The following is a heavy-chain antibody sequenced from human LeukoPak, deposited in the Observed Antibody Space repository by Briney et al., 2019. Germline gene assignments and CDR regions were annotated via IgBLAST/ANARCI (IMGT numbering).Heavy chain of an antibody. J-gene: IGHJ4*02. CDR2: IYYSGST. V-gene: IGHV4-59*01. Sequence: SETLSLTCTVSGGSISSYYWSWIRQPPGKGLEWIGNIYYSGSTNYNPSLKSRVTIPIDTSKNQFSLKLTSVTAADTAVYYCARERCASCSTDYWGQGTLVTVSS. CDR1: GGSISSYY. CDR3: ARERCASCSTDY. D-gene: IGHD2-2*01.